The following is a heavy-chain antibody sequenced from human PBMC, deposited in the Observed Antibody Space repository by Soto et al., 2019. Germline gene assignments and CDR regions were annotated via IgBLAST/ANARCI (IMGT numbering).Heavy chain of an antibody. Sequence: QVQLQESGPGLVKPSQTLSLTCTVSGGSISSGGYYWSWIRQHPGKGLEWIGYIYYSGSTYYNPSLKSRVTLSVDTSKNPFSLKLSSVTAADTAVYYCARDGLAVAGDAFDIWGQGTMVTVSS. CDR3: ARDGLAVAGDAFDI. D-gene: IGHD6-19*01. CDR2: IYYSGST. V-gene: IGHV4-31*03. J-gene: IGHJ3*02. CDR1: GGSISSGGYY.